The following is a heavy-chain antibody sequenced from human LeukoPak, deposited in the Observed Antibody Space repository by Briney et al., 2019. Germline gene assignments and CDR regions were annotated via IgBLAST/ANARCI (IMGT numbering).Heavy chain of an antibody. Sequence: GGSLRLSCAASGFTVSSNYMSWVRQAPGKGLEWVSVIYSGGSTYYADSVKGRFTISRDNSKNTLYLQMNSLRAEDTAVYYCARVGYSGSYMSGYYFDYWGQGTLVTVSS. CDR3: ARVGYSGSYMSGYYFDY. CDR1: GFTVSSNY. CDR2: IYSGGST. D-gene: IGHD1-26*01. J-gene: IGHJ4*02. V-gene: IGHV3-53*01.